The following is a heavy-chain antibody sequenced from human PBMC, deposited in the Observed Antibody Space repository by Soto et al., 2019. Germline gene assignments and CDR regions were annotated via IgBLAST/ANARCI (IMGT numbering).Heavy chain of an antibody. CDR3: ARDPEYKGPADHGMDV. V-gene: IGHV3-74*01. Sequence: PGGSLRLSCAASGFTFSSYWMHWVRQAPGKGLVWVSRINSDGSSTSYADSVKGRFTISRDNAKNTLYLQMNSLRAEDTAVYYCARDPEYKGPADHGMDVWGQGTTDTVSS. CDR1: GFTFSSYW. D-gene: IGHD1-1*01. J-gene: IGHJ6*02. CDR2: INSDGSST.